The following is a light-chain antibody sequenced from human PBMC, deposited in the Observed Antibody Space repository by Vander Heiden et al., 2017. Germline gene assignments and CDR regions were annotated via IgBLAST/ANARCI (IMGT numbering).Light chain of an antibody. Sequence: QSVLTQPPSASGTPGQRVTISCSGSSSNIGSNTVNWYQQLPGPAPKLLIYSNNQRPSGVPDRFSGSKSGTSASLAISGLQSEDEADFYCAAWDDSLSGWLFGGGTKLTVL. V-gene: IGLV1-44*01. CDR3: AAWDDSLSGWL. J-gene: IGLJ3*02. CDR2: SNN. CDR1: SSNIGSNT.